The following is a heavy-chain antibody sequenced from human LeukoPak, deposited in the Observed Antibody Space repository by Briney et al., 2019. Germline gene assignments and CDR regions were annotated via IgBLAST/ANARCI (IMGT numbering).Heavy chain of an antibody. CDR1: GYSFASYW. J-gene: IGHJ2*01. V-gene: IGHV5-51*01. D-gene: IGHD4-23*01. Sequence: GVSLKISCKGSGYSFASYWIGWVRQMPGKGLEWMGIINPADSDTWYSPSFQGQVTISADKSISSAYLQWSSLKASDTAMYYCARDDYGGGYFDLWGRGTLVAVSS. CDR2: INPADSDT. CDR3: ARDDYGGGYFDL.